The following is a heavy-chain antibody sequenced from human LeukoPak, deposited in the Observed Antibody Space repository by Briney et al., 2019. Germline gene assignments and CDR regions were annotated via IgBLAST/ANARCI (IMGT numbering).Heavy chain of an antibody. Sequence: GGPLRLSCEASGFGFSISDMNWVRQAPGKGLEWVSYFNSGSSTLYYADSVTGRFNISRDNAKKSLYLQMNSLRDEDTAVYYCATIVATMNDYWGQGTQVTVSS. J-gene: IGHJ4*02. CDR2: FNSGSSTL. CDR1: GFGFSISD. D-gene: IGHD5-12*01. V-gene: IGHV3-48*02. CDR3: ATIVATMNDY.